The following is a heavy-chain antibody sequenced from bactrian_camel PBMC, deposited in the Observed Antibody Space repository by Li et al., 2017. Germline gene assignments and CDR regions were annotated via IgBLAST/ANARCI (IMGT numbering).Heavy chain of an antibody. D-gene: IGHD6*01. CDR2: IYDDGIST. CDR1: GFLVRRVY. Sequence: VQLVESGGDLVQPGGSLRLSCAVYGFLVRRVYMNWVRQVPGKGLEWVSTIYDDGISTYYASSVSGRFTISRDTRQNTVYHQMTSLKSEDTARYYCASYGDKWEYKYWGQGTQVTVS. CDR3: ASYGDKWEYKY. J-gene: IGHJ4*01. V-gene: IGHV3S6*01.